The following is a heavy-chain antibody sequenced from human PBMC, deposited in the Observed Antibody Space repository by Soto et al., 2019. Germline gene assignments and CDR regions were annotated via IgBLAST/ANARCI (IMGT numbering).Heavy chain of an antibody. Sequence: QVQLQQWGAGLLKPSETLSLNCAVNGGSLSGYYWSWIRQPPGKGLEGMGEIKDGGRTNYSPSLKSRAPLSSDTSNNQFSLRLHSVTAADTGVYYCARGQEGVVATHWDQGTLVTVSS. CDR3: ARGQEGVVATH. V-gene: IGHV4-34*01. D-gene: IGHD5-12*01. CDR1: GGSLSGYY. CDR2: IKDGGRT. J-gene: IGHJ4*02.